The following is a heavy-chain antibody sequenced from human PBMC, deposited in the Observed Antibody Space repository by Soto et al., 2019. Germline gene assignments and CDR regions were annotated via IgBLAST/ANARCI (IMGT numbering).Heavy chain of an antibody. Sequence: GGSLRLSCATSGFTFSSHTMNWVRQAPGKGLEWVSTSTKSDRTYHADSVKGRFTMSRDSSKNTVYLQMISLRAEDTAVYYCVRRFFCSSSACPHAFDVWGPGTVVTVSS. CDR3: VRRFFCSSSACPHAFDV. V-gene: IGHV3-23*01. CDR2: STKSDRT. CDR1: GFTFSSHT. J-gene: IGHJ3*01. D-gene: IGHD2-2*01.